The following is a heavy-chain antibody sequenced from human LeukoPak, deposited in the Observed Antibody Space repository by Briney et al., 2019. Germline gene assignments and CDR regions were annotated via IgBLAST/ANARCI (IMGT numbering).Heavy chain of an antibody. J-gene: IGHJ5*02. CDR1: GCSISSYY. CDR2: IYYSGST. V-gene: IGHV4-59*01. Sequence: SESLSLTCTVAGCSISSYYWSWIRPPPGKGLEWIGYIYYSGSTNYNPSLKSRVTISVDTSKNQFSLKLSSVTAADTAVYYCARVVRGVRNWFDPWGQGTLVTVSS. CDR3: ARVVRGVRNWFDP. D-gene: IGHD3-10*01.